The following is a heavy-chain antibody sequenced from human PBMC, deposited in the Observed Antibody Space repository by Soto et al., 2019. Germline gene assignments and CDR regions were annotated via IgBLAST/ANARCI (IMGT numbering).Heavy chain of an antibody. CDR1: GYSFTSYW. CDR2: IDPSDSYT. D-gene: IGHD4-17*01. V-gene: IGHV5-10-1*01. Sequence: PGESLKISCKGSGYSFTSYWISWVRQMPGKGLEWMGRIDPSDSYTNYSPSFQGHVTISADKSISTAYLQWSSLKASDTAMYYCARADFYTDYGGNSGWSPKRRNYYYCMDVWGQGTTVTVSS. J-gene: IGHJ6*02. CDR3: ARADFYTDYGGNSGWSPKRRNYYYCMDV.